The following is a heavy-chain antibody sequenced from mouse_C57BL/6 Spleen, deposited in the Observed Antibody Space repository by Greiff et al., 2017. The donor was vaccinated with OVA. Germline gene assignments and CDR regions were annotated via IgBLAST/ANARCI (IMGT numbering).Heavy chain of an antibody. V-gene: IGHV1-5*01. CDR1: GYTFTSYW. J-gene: IGHJ3*01. CDR3: TRSDSSGYEFAY. Sequence: VQLQQSGTVLARPGASVKMSCKTSGYTFTSYWMHWVKQRPGQGLEWIGAIYPGNSDTSYNQKFKGKAKLTAVTSASTAYMELSSLTNEDSAVYYCTRSDSSGYEFAYWGQGTLVTVSA. D-gene: IGHD3-2*02. CDR2: IYPGNSDT.